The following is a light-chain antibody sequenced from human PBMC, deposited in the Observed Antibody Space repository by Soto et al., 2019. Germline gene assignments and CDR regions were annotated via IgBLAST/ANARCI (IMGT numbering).Light chain of an antibody. Sequence: EVVVTQSPATLSVSPGERATLCFSASQSLGSNLAWYQQKPGQAPRLLIYGASTRATDIPARFGGSGSGTEFTLTISSLQSEDFAIYYCQQYQNWPPWTFGQGTKVDIK. CDR3: QQYQNWPPWT. CDR2: GAS. V-gene: IGKV3-15*01. CDR1: QSLGSN. J-gene: IGKJ1*01.